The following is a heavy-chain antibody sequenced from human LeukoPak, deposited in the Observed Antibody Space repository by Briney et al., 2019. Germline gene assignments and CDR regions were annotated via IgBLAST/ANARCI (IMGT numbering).Heavy chain of an antibody. D-gene: IGHD6-19*01. J-gene: IGHJ4*02. CDR3: ARDNRGGWYGLSPKQNYYFDY. CDR1: GGSISSSSYY. V-gene: IGHV4-39*07. CDR2: IYYSGST. Sequence: SETLSLTCTVSGGSISSSSYYWGWIRQPPGKGLEWIGSIYYSGSTYYNPSLKSRVTISVDTSKNQFSLKLSSVTAADTAVYYCARDNRGGWYGLSPKQNYYFDYWGQGTLVTVSS.